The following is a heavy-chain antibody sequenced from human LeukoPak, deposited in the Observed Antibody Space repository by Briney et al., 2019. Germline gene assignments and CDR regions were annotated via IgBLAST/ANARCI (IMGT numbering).Heavy chain of an antibody. Sequence: GGSLRLSCAASGFTFGSFALHWVRQAPGKGLEWVAVISYDGTNKFHTDSVKGRFTVSRDNSKSTLSLQMNSLRPEDTAVYYCVRGGIHLWWNFDYWGQGTLVTVSS. CDR3: VRGGIHLWWNFDY. D-gene: IGHD5-18*01. CDR1: GFTFGSFA. V-gene: IGHV3-30*14. CDR2: ISYDGTNK. J-gene: IGHJ4*02.